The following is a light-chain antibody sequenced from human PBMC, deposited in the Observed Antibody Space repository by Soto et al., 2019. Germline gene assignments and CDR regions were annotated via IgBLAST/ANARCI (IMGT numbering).Light chain of an antibody. CDR1: NIGSKS. CDR2: DDS. Sequence: SYELTQPPSVSVAPGQTARITCGGNNIGSKSVHWYQQKPGQAPVLVVYDDSDRPSGIPGRFSASNSGNTATLTIRRVEAGDEDDYYCQVWDSSSDHVVFGGGTKVTVL. J-gene: IGLJ2*01. V-gene: IGLV3-21*02. CDR3: QVWDSSSDHVV.